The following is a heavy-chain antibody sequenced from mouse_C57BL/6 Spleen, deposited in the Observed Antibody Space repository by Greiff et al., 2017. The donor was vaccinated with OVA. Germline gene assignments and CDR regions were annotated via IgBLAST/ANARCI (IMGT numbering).Heavy chain of an antibody. V-gene: IGHV1-22*01. D-gene: IGHD2-3*01. CDR2: INPNNGGT. Sequence: EVQLQQSGPELVKPGASVKMSCKASGYTFTDYNMHWVKQSHGKSLEWIGNINPNNGGTIYNQKYKGKATLTVNKSSSTAYMELRSLTSEDSAVYYYARSGWLKIMDYWGQGTSVTVSS. CDR1: GYTFTDYN. J-gene: IGHJ4*01. CDR3: ARSGWLKIMDY.